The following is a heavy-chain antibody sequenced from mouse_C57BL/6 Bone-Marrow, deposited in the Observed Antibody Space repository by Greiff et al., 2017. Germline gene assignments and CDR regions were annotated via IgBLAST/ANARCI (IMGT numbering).Heavy chain of an antibody. CDR2: IRNKANGYTT. D-gene: IGHD1-1*01. J-gene: IGHJ2*01. CDR1: GFTFTDYY. CDR3: VKVHYYGSSYFDY. V-gene: IGHV7-4*01. Sequence: EVKLMVSGGGLVQPGASLRLSCAASGFTFTDYYMSWVRQPPGKAPEWFALIRNKANGYTTEYTASVKGRFTISRDNSQNILYLQMNTLRAEDSATYYCVKVHYYGSSYFDYWGQGTTLTVSS.